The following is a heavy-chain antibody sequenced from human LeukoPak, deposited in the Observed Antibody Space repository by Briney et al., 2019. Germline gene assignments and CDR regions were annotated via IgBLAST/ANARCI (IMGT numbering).Heavy chain of an antibody. CDR3: ARDLLGYCSGGSCYSLEI. J-gene: IGHJ4*02. CDR2: INPSGGST. D-gene: IGHD2-15*01. Sequence: ASVKVSCKASGYTFTSYYMHWVRQAPGQGLEWMGIINPSGGSTSYAQKFQGRVTMTRDTSTSTVYMELSSLRSEDTAVYYCARDLLGYCSGGSCYSLEIWGQGTLVTVSS. CDR1: GYTFTSYY. V-gene: IGHV1-46*01.